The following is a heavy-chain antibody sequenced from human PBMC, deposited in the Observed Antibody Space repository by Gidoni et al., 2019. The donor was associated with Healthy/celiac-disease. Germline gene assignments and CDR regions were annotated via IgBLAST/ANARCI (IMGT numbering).Heavy chain of an antibody. CDR3: ARGVMTTEFLDAFDI. CDR2: ISSSSSYI. CDR1: GFTFSSYS. J-gene: IGHJ3*02. Sequence: EVQLVESGGGLVKPGGSLRLSCAASGFTFSSYSMNWVRQAPGKGLEWVSSISSSSSYIYYADSVKGRFTISRDNAKNSLYLQMNSLRAEDTAVYYCARGVMTTEFLDAFDIWGQGTMVTVSS. V-gene: IGHV3-21*01. D-gene: IGHD4-4*01.